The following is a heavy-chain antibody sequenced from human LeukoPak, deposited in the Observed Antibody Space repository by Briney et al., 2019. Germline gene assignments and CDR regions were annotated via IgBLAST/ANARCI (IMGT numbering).Heavy chain of an antibody. D-gene: IGHD2-15*01. J-gene: IGHJ3*02. V-gene: IGHV3-33*06. CDR2: IWYDGSNK. Sequence: PGRCLRLSCVASGFTFSSYGMHWVRQAPGKGLEWVAVIWYDGSNKYYSDSVKGRFTISRDNSKNTLYLQMNSLRAEDTAVYYCAKERNDCSGGSCYYLDAFDIWGQGTMVTVSS. CDR1: GFTFSSYG. CDR3: AKERNDCSGGSCYYLDAFDI.